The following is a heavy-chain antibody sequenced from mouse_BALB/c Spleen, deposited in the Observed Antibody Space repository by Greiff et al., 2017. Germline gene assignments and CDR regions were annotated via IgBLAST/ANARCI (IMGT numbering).Heavy chain of an antibody. D-gene: IGHD4-1*01. V-gene: IGHV5-12-2*01. CDR2: ISNGGGST. J-gene: IGHJ2*01. Sequence: EVQVVESGGGLVQPGGSLKLSCAASGFTFSSYTMSWVRQTPEKRLEWVAYISNGGGSTYYPDTVKGRFTISRDNAKNTLYLQMSSLKSEDTAMYYCARQITGAYYFDYWGQGTTLTVSS. CDR3: ARQITGAYYFDY. CDR1: GFTFSSYT.